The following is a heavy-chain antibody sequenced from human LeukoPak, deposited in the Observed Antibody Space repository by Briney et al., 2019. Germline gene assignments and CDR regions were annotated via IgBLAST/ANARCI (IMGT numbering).Heavy chain of an antibody. D-gene: IGHD4-17*01. J-gene: IGHJ4*02. CDR1: GFSLSTTGVG. CDR3: AHYGDYRFMYYFDH. CDR2: IYWNDNK. V-gene: IGHV2-5*01. Sequence: SGPTLVKPTQTLTLTCTFYGFSLSTTGVGVGWIRQPPGKALEWLALIYWNDNKLYSPSLKNRLTITKDTSKNQVILTMANMDPVDTGTYYCAHYGDYRFMYYFDHWGQGALVAVSS.